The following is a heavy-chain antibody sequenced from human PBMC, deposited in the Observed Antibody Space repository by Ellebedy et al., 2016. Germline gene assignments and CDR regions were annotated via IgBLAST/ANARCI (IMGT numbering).Heavy chain of an antibody. CDR2: IWYDGGNK. J-gene: IGHJ4*02. V-gene: IGHV3-33*01. Sequence: GGSLRLXXAASGFTFSSYGMHWVRQAPGKGLEWVAVIWYDGGNKYYADSVKGRFTISRDNSKNTLYLQMNSLRAEDTAVYYCTREYSDDSRGYSVDYWGQGTLVTVSS. CDR3: TREYSDDSRGYSVDY. CDR1: GFTFSSYG. D-gene: IGHD3-22*01.